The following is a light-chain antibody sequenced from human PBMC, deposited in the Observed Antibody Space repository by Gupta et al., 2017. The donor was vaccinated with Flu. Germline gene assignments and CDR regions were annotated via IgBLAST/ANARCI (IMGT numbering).Light chain of an antibody. Sequence: QSGLTQPPSVSGAPGQRLTISCTGSSSNLGAGYDVHWYQQLPGTAPKLLLYGNNHRPSGVPDRFSGSKSGTSASLAIXGXQADDEXDYYCQYYDSSLSGSVFGGGTKLTVL. V-gene: IGLV1-40*01. J-gene: IGLJ3*02. CDR3: QYYDSSLSGSV. CDR2: GNN. CDR1: SSNLGAGYD.